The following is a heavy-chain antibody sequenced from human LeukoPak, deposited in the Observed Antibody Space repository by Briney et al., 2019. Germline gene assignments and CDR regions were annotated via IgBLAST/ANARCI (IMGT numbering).Heavy chain of an antibody. CDR2: ISSGSSYM. Sequence: GGSLRLSCAASGFTFSSYSMNWVRQSPGKGLEWVSSISSGSSYMYYADSVKGRFTISRDNAKNSLYLQMNSLRAEDTAVYYCARVTYCSDSSAYYYDSWGQGTLVTVSS. CDR1: GFTFSSYS. V-gene: IGHV3-21*01. J-gene: IGHJ4*02. CDR3: ARVTYCSDSSAYYYDS. D-gene: IGHD3-22*01.